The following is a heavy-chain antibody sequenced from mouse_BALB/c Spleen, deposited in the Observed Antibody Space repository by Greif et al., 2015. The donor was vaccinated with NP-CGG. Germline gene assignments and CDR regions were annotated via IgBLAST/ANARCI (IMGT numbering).Heavy chain of an antibody. CDR1: GYTFTDYY. D-gene: IGHD4-1*01. CDR2: IYPGSGNT. Sequence: QLQHSGPELGKPGASVKISCKASGYTFTDYYINWVKQKPGQGLERIGWIYPGSGNTKYNEKFKGKATLTVDTSSSSAYMQLSSLTSEDTAVYFCARRTGTEAMDYWGQGTSVTVSS. V-gene: IGHV1-84*02. J-gene: IGHJ4*01. CDR3: ARRTGTEAMDY.